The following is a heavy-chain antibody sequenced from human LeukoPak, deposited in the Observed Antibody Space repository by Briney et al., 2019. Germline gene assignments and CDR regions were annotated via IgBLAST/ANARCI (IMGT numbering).Heavy chain of an antibody. J-gene: IGHJ4*02. CDR1: GFTFSSYS. CDR2: ISGSSSYI. V-gene: IGHV3-21*01. D-gene: IGHD6-6*01. CDR3: ARADSNIAARRIGFDY. Sequence: RGSLRLSCAASGFTFSSYSMNWVRQAPGKGLEWVSSISGSSSYIYYADSVKGRFTISRDNAKNSLYLQMNSLRAGDTALYYCARADSNIAARRIGFDYWGQGTLVTVSS.